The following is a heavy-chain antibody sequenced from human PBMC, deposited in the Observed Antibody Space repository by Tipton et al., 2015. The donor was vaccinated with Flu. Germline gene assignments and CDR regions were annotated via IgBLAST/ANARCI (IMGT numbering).Heavy chain of an antibody. Sequence: TLSLTCTVSGGSISSSDYYWGWIRQPPGKGLEWIGSISYSGSTYYNPSLKSRVTISVDTSKNQFSLKLSSVTAADTAMYYCARGQGNSGWRYFDYWGQGTLVTVSS. CDR1: GGSISSSDYY. D-gene: IGHD6-19*01. CDR2: ISYSGST. CDR3: ARGQGNSGWRYFDY. V-gene: IGHV4-39*07. J-gene: IGHJ4*02.